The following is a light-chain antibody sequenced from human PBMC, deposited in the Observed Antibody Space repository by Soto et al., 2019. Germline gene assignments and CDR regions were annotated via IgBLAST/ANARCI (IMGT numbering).Light chain of an antibody. CDR3: QQYSASPRT. CDR2: DAS. J-gene: IGKJ3*01. Sequence: PGERVPLSCMASQTVSSSSLTWCQQKPGQAPRLLIYDASSRATGIPDRFSGSGSGTEFTLTISSLQSEDSAVYYCQQYSASPRTFGPGTKVPIK. V-gene: IGKV3-20*01. CDR1: QTVSSSS.